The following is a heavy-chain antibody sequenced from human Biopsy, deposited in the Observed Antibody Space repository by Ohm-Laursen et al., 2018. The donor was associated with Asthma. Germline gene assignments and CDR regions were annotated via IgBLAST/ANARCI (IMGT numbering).Heavy chain of an antibody. CDR2: ISYDGNNK. J-gene: IGHJ4*02. CDR1: GFIFSSYG. D-gene: IGHD1-26*01. Sequence: SLRLSCSASGFIFSSYGMHWVRQAPGKGLEWVAVISYDGNNKYYAGSVKGGFTISRDNSKNTMYLEMNSLRAEDTAVYYCPKDVFPGWEVRRGPDYWGQGTLVTVSA. V-gene: IGHV3-30*18. CDR3: PKDVFPGWEVRRGPDY.